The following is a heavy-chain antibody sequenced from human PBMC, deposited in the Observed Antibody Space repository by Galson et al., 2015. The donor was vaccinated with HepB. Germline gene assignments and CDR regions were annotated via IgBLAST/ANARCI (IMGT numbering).Heavy chain of an antibody. J-gene: IGHJ4*02. CDR2: IWHDGSNK. V-gene: IGHV3-33*08. CDR3: ARGDIVVVTRPGDY. CDR1: GFTFSSYW. D-gene: IGHD2-21*02. Sequence: SLRLSCAASGFTFSSYWMSWVRQAPGKGLEWVAVIWHDGSNKYYADSVKGRFTISRDNLKNTLYLQMNSLRAEDTAVYYCARGDIVVVTRPGDYWGQGILVTVSS.